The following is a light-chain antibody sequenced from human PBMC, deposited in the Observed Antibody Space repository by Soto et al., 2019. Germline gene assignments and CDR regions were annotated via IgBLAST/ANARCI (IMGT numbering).Light chain of an antibody. Sequence: DIQMTQSPSTLSASVGDRVTITCRASQSIDSWLAWYQQKPGKAPNLLIYKASSLESGVPSRFSGSRSGTEFTLTISSLQPDDFATYYCQQYNSYPRTFGQGTKVEV. CDR3: QQYNSYPRT. V-gene: IGKV1-5*03. J-gene: IGKJ1*01. CDR1: QSIDSW. CDR2: KAS.